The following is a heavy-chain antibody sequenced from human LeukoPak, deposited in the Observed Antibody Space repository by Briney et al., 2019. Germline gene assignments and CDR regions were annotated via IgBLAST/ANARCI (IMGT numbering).Heavy chain of an antibody. Sequence: GGSLRLSCAASGFTFSSYEMNWFRRAPGKGREWVSYISSSGSTIYHADSVKGRFTISRDNAKNSLYLQMNSLRAEDTAVYYCARDLGDCSGGSCYLPDAFDIWGQGTMVTVSS. CDR3: ARDLGDCSGGSCYLPDAFDI. CDR2: ISSSGSTI. CDR1: GFTFSSYE. V-gene: IGHV3-48*03. D-gene: IGHD2-15*01. J-gene: IGHJ3*02.